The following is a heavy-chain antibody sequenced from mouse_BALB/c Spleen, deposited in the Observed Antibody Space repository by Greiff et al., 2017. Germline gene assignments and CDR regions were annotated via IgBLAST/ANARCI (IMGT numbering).Heavy chain of an antibody. V-gene: IGHV2-9*02. Sequence: QVQLQQSGPGLVAPSQSLSITCTVSGFSLTSYGVHWVRQPPGKGLEWLGVIWAGGSTNYNSALMSRLSISKDNSKSQVFLKMNSLQTDDTAMYYCARDKDYGNYVWYAMDYWGQGTSVTVSS. J-gene: IGHJ4*01. CDR1: GFSLTSYG. D-gene: IGHD2-1*01. CDR2: IWAGGST. CDR3: ARDKDYGNYVWYAMDY.